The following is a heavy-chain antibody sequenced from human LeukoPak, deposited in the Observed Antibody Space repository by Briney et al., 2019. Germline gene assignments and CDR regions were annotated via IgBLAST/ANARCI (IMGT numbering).Heavy chain of an antibody. Sequence: SETLSLTCTVSGGSISSSSYYWGWIRQPPGKGLEWIGRIYYSGRYYDNPSRKSRVTISVDTSKNQFSLKLSSVTAADTAVYYCARHRMYYYDSSGRGVADAFDIWGQGTMVTVCS. J-gene: IGHJ3*02. V-gene: IGHV4-39*01. D-gene: IGHD3-22*01. CDR1: GGSISSSSYY. CDR2: IYYSGRY. CDR3: ARHRMYYYDSSGRGVADAFDI.